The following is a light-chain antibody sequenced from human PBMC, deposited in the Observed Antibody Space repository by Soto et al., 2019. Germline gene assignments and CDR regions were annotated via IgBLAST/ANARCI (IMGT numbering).Light chain of an antibody. CDR1: SSDVGGYNY. J-gene: IGLJ2*01. CDR3: SSYAGSDNWV. CDR2: AVS. V-gene: IGLV2-8*01. Sequence: QSALTQPPSASGSPGQSVTISCTGTSSDVGGYNYVSLYQQHPGKAPKLMISAVSERPSGVPDRFSGSKSGNTASLTVSGLQTEDEADYYCSSYAGSDNWVFGGGTKFTVL.